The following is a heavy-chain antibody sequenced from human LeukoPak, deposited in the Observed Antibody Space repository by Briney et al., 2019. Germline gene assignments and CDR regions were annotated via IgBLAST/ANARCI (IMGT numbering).Heavy chain of an antibody. V-gene: IGHV3-9*01. Sequence: GGSLRLSCAASGFTFDDYAMHWVRQAPGKGLEWVPGISWNSGSIGYADSVKGRFTISRDNAKNSLYLQMNSLRAEDTALYYCAKDSSGGYYFDYWGQGTLVTVSS. CDR2: ISWNSGSI. J-gene: IGHJ4*02. CDR1: GFTFDDYA. CDR3: AKDSSGGYYFDY. D-gene: IGHD1-26*01.